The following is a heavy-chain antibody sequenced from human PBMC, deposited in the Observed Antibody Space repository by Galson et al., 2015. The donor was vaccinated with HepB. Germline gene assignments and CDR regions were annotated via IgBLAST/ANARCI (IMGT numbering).Heavy chain of an antibody. CDR2: ISGNGNST. CDR3: AKGYGLFDS. Sequence: SLRLSCAASRFAFDTHAMSWVRQAPWRGLEWISGISGNGNSTFYAESVKGRFTVSRDNSNNMLYLQMNSLRAEDAGLYFCAKGYGLFDSWGQGSLVTVSS. CDR1: RFAFDTHA. V-gene: IGHV3-23*01. D-gene: IGHD5-18*01. J-gene: IGHJ5*01.